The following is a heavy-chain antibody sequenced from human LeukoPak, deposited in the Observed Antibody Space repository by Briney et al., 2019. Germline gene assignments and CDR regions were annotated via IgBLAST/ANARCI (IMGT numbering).Heavy chain of an antibody. CDR3: ARTHSSGWSGSYWYFDL. CDR2: IYTSGST. J-gene: IGHJ2*01. V-gene: IGHV4-61*02. Sequence: SETLSLTCTVSGGSISSGSYYWSWIRQPAGKGLECIGRIYTSGSTNYNPSLKSRVTISVDTSKNQFSLKLSSVTAADTAVYYCARTHSSGWSGSYWYFDLWGRGTLVTVSS. CDR1: GGSISSGSYY. D-gene: IGHD6-19*01.